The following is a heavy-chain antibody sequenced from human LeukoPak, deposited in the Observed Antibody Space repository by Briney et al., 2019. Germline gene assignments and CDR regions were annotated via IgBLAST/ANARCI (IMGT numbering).Heavy chain of an antibody. Sequence: GGSLRLSCAASGFTFSSYSMNWVRQAPGKGLEWVSSISSYSTYIYYADSVKGRFTISRDNAKNSLYLQMNSLRAEDTALYYCARDWSDYGDYGGAFDIWGQGTMVTVSS. CDR1: GFTFSSYS. V-gene: IGHV3-21*01. CDR3: ARDWSDYGDYGGAFDI. D-gene: IGHD4-17*01. J-gene: IGHJ3*02. CDR2: ISSYSTYI.